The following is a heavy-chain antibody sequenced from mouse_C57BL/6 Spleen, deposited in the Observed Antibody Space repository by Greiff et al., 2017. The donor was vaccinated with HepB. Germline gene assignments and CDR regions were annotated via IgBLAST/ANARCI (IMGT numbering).Heavy chain of an antibody. D-gene: IGHD2-3*01. Sequence: EVQLQESGPGLVKPSQSLSLTCSVTGYSITSGYYWNWIRQFPGNKLEWMGYISYDGSNNYNPSLKNRISITRDTSKNQFFLKLNSVTTEDTATYYCARIYDGYYEYYWYFDVWGTGTTVTVSS. V-gene: IGHV3-6*01. CDR2: ISYDGSN. CDR3: ARIYDGYYEYYWYFDV. J-gene: IGHJ1*03. CDR1: GYSITSGYY.